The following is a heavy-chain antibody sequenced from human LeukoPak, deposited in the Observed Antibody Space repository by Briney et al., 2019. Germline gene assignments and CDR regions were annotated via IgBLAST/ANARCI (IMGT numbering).Heavy chain of an antibody. CDR1: GGSISSSY. CDR3: ARDGPGSGWYWFDP. J-gene: IGHJ5*02. Sequence: PSETLSLTCTVSGGSISSSYWSWIRQPAGKGLEWIGRIYTSGITNYNPSLKSRVTMSVDTSKKQFSLKLTSVTAADTAVYYCARDGPGSGWYWFDPWGQGTLVTVSS. D-gene: IGHD6-19*01. V-gene: IGHV4-4*07. CDR2: IYTSGIT.